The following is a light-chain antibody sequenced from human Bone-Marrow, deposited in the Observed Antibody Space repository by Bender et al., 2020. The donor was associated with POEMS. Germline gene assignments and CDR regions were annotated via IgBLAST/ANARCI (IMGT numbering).Light chain of an antibody. J-gene: IGLJ1*01. Sequence: QSVLTQPPSVSGTPGQRVTISCSGSGSNIGGYPVNWYQQLPGTAPRLLIYTNNERPSGVPDRFSGANSGNTATLTISGTQAMDEAEYYCQAWDSSTSVFGTGTKVTVL. V-gene: IGLV1-44*01. CDR3: QAWDSSTSV. CDR1: GSNIGGYP. CDR2: TNN.